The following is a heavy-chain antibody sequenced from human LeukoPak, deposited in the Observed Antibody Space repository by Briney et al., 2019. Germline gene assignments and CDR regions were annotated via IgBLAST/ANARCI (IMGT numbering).Heavy chain of an antibody. CDR2: ISSGSSYI. CDR3: ARDDTYYYDSSGYLGDY. Sequence: GGSLRLSCAASGFTFSSYSMNWVRQAPGKGLGWVPSISSGSSYIYNADSVKGRFTISRDNAKNSLYLQMSSLRAEDTAVYYCARDDTYYYDSSGYLGDYWGQGTLVTVSS. J-gene: IGHJ4*02. V-gene: IGHV3-21*01. D-gene: IGHD3-22*01. CDR1: GFTFSSYS.